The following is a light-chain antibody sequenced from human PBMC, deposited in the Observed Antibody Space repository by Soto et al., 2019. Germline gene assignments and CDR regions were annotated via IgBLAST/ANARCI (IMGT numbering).Light chain of an antibody. V-gene: IGKV1-5*01. CDR2: DAS. CDR1: QSISSW. J-gene: IGKJ1*01. Sequence: DIQMTQSPSALSASVGDRVTITCRASQSISSWLAWYQQKPGKAPRLLIYDASYLERGVPSGFSGSGSGTEFTLTISDLQPDDLATYYCQQYNNCWTFGPGTKVEI. CDR3: QQYNNCWT.